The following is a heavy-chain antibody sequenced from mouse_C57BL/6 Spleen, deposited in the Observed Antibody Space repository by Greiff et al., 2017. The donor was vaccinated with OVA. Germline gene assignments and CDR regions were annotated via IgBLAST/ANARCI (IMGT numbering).Heavy chain of an antibody. Sequence: VQLQQSGAELVRPGASVTLSCKASGYTFTDYEMHWVKQTPVHGLEWIGAIDPETGGTAYNQKFKGKAILTADKSSSTAYMELRSLTSEDSAVYYCTNLITTVVADYWGQGTTLTVSS. J-gene: IGHJ2*01. CDR3: TNLITTVVADY. CDR2: IDPETGGT. D-gene: IGHD1-1*01. CDR1: GYTFTDYE. V-gene: IGHV1-15*01.